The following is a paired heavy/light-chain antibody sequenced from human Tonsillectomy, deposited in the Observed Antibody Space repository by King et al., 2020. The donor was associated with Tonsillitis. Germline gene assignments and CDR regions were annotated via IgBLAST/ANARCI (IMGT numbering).Light chain of an antibody. J-gene: IGKJ1*01. V-gene: IGKV1-39*01. Sequence: DIQMTQSPSSLSASVGDRVTITCRASQSISSYLNWYQQKPGKAPKLLIYTASSLQSGVPSRFSGSGSGTDFTLTVSSLQPEDFATYYCQQSYSTPRTFGQGTNVEIK. CDR2: TAS. CDR1: QSISSY. CDR3: QQSYSTPRT.
Heavy chain of an antibody. CDR3: ARTYDYGDSDAFDI. V-gene: IGHV3-53*02. Sequence: EVQLVETGGGLIQPGGSLRISCAASGFTVSSNYMSWVRQTPGKGLEWVSIIYSGGSTYYAGSVKGRFTISRDNSKNILYLQMNSLRAEDTAVYYCARTYDYGDSDAFDIWGQGTMVTVSS. CDR1: GFTVSSNY. D-gene: IGHD4-17*01. CDR2: IYSGGST. J-gene: IGHJ3*02.